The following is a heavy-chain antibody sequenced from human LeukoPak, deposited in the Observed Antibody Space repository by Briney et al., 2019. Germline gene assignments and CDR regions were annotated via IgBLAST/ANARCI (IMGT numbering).Heavy chain of an antibody. Sequence: SGTLSLTCAVSGGSFTSSNWWSWVRQPPGKGLEWAGEIYHNGITQYNPSLMSRVTISLDKSKNQLSLNLHSVTAADTAVYYCAGAPFRYFDWSGQPLGYWGLGALVIVSS. CDR2: IYHNGIT. CDR3: AGAPFRYFDWSGQPLGY. J-gene: IGHJ4*02. D-gene: IGHD3-9*01. CDR1: GGSFTSSNW. V-gene: IGHV4-4*02.